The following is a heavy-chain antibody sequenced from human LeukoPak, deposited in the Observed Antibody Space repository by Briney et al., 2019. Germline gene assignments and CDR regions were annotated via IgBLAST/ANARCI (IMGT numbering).Heavy chain of an antibody. CDR1: GFTFSSYA. D-gene: IGHD1-26*01. V-gene: IGHV3-23*01. Sequence: PGGSLRLSCAASGFTFSSYAMSWVRQAPGKGLEWVSGISGSGESTYYADSVKGRFIISRDNSKDTLYLQMNSLRAEDTAVYYCAKAGGTCFDYWGQGTLVSVSS. J-gene: IGHJ4*02. CDR3: AKAGGTCFDY. CDR2: ISGSGEST.